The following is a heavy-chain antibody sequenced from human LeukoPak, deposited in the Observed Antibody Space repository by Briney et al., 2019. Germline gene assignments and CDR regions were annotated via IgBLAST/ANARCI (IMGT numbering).Heavy chain of an antibody. D-gene: IGHD6-25*01. J-gene: IGHJ4*02. CDR1: GGSFSHYY. Sequence: SETLSLTCAIYGGSFSHYYWSWIRQPPGKGLQWVGEIHPSGSTSFNPSLESRVSISKDTSKNQFSLKLTSVTAADTAVYYCSRGSDESKTGDYWGQGTLVTVSS. CDR2: IHPSGST. CDR3: SRGSDESKTGDY. V-gene: IGHV4-34*01.